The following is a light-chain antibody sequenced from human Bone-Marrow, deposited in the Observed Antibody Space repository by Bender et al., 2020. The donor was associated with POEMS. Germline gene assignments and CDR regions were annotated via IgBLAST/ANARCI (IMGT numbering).Light chain of an antibody. CDR3: CSFADNLVV. V-gene: IGLV3-27*01. CDR1: ILAKKY. Sequence: SYELTQPSSVSVSPGQTARITCSGDILAKKYARWLQQKPGQAPVLVIYTDTERPSGVPDRFSGSKSDNTASLTISGLRAEDEGDYYCCSFADNLVVFGGGTELTVL. CDR2: TDT. J-gene: IGLJ2*01.